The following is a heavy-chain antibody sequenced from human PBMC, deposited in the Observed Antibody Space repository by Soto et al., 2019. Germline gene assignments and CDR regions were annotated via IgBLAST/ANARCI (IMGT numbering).Heavy chain of an antibody. CDR3: AREGNGVYFDY. Sequence: QVQLQQWGAGLLKPSETLSLTCAVYGGSFSGYYWSWIRQPPGKGLEWIGEINHSGSTNYNPYLKSRVTISVDTSKNQFSLKLSSVTAADTAVYYCAREGNGVYFDYWGQGTLVTVSS. D-gene: IGHD3-10*01. V-gene: IGHV4-34*01. CDR2: INHSGST. J-gene: IGHJ4*02. CDR1: GGSFSGYY.